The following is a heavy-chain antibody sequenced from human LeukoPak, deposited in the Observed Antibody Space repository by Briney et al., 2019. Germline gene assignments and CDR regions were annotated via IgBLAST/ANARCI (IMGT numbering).Heavy chain of an antibody. Sequence: GGSLRLSCAASGFTSTDYAMNWVRQAPGKGLEWVSVLIGSSGSTDYADSVKGRSTISRDNSKNTLFLQMNSLRAEDTAIYYCAKGAYDYIEIGYFDSWGQGTLVTVSS. CDR3: AKGAYDYIEIGYFDS. V-gene: IGHV3-23*01. J-gene: IGHJ4*02. D-gene: IGHD5-12*01. CDR1: GFTSTDYA. CDR2: LIGSSGST.